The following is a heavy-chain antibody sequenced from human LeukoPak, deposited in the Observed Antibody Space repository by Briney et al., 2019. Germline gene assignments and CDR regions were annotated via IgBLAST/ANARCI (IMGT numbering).Heavy chain of an antibody. CDR3: ARGALRYPFDY. D-gene: IGHD3-9*01. CDR1: GGTFSSYA. CDR2: IIPILGIA. J-gene: IGHJ4*02. Sequence: SVKVSCKASGGTFSSYAISWVRQAPGQGLEWMGRIIPILGIANYARKFQGRVTITADKSTSTAYMELSSLRSEDTAVYYCARGALRYPFDYWGQGTLVTVSS. V-gene: IGHV1-69*04.